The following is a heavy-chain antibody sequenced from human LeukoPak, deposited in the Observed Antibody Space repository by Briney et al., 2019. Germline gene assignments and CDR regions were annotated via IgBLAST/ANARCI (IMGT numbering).Heavy chain of an antibody. CDR3: ARHREFSSSGNYFDY. D-gene: IGHD6-6*01. CDR1: RGSISRNY. Sequence: PSETLSLTCMVSRGSISRNYWSWIRQPPGKPLEWIGYIYYSGSTTYNPSLKSRVTISLDTSKNHFSLQLRSVTAADTAVYYCARHREFSSSGNYFDYWGQGTLVTVSS. V-gene: IGHV4-59*08. J-gene: IGHJ4*02. CDR2: IYYSGST.